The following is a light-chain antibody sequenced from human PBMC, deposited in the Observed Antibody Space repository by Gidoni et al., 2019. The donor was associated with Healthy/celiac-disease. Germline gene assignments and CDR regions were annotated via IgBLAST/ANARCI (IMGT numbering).Light chain of an antibody. CDR3: QQSYSIPLT. V-gene: IGKV1-39*01. CDR1: QSISSY. CDR2: AAS. J-gene: IGKJ3*01. Sequence: DIQMTQYPSSLSASVGDRVTITCRASQSISSYLNWYQQKPGKAPKLLIYAASSLQSGVPSRFSGRESGTDFTLTIRSLQPEYFVTYYCQQSYSIPLTFGPGTKVDIK.